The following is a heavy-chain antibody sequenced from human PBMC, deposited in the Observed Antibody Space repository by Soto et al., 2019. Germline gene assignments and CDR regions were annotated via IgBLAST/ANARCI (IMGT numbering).Heavy chain of an antibody. D-gene: IGHD3-16*01. CDR3: GRCRSEFGGVYLPRLFQPAREV. CDR2: IINIFGTA. Sequence: ASVKVSCKASGGTFSNHVISWVRQAPGQGLEWMGGIINIFGTANYAQKFQGRVTITADESTSTAHMELSSLRSEETAVYYCGRCRSEFGGVYLPRLFQPAREVWGKG. CDR1: GGTFSNHV. J-gene: IGHJ6*03. V-gene: IGHV1-69*13.